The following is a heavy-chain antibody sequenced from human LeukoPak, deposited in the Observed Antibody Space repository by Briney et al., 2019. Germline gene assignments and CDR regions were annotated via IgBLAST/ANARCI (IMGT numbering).Heavy chain of an antibody. CDR1: GGSISSSSYS. CDR2: IYYSGST. D-gene: IGHD6-19*01. CDR3: ARHEAVAEIYYYYGMDV. Sequence: PSETLSLTCTVSGGSISSSSYSWGWIRQPPGKGLEWIGSIYYSGSTYYNPSLKSRVTISVDTPKNQFSLKLSSVTAADTAVYYCARHEAVAEIYYYYGMDVWGQGTTVTVSS. V-gene: IGHV4-39*01. J-gene: IGHJ6*02.